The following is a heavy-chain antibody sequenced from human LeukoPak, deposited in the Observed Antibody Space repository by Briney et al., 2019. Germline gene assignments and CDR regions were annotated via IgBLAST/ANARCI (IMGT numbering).Heavy chain of an antibody. CDR1: GGTFSSYA. Sequence: ASVKVSCKASGGTFSSYATSWVRQAPGQGLEWMGGIIPIFGTANYAQKFQGRVTITADESTSTAYMELSSLRSEDTAVYYCARDEVAGSPNFDYWGQGTLVTVSS. J-gene: IGHJ4*02. CDR2: IIPIFGTA. V-gene: IGHV1-69*13. D-gene: IGHD6-19*01. CDR3: ARDEVAGSPNFDY.